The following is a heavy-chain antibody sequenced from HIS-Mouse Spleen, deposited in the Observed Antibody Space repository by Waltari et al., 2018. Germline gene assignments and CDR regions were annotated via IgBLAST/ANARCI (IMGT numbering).Heavy chain of an antibody. CDR2: ISYDGSNK. Sequence: QVQLVESGGGVVQPGRSLGLSCAASGFPCRSYGMHWVRQAPGKGLEWVAVISYDGSNKYYADSVKGRFSISRDNSKNTLYLQMNSLRAEDTAVYYCAKASSGWLDYWGQGTLVTVSS. CDR1: GFPCRSYG. D-gene: IGHD6-19*01. CDR3: AKASSGWLDY. J-gene: IGHJ4*02. V-gene: IGHV3-30*18.